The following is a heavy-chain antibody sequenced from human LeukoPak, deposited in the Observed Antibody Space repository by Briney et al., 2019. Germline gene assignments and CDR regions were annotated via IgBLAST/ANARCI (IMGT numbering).Heavy chain of an antibody. V-gene: IGHV3-30*02. CDR3: AKGRSITTPAPDY. Sequence: GGSLRLSCSASGFTFSRYGMHWARLAPGKGLEWVAFIRYDASNKYYVDSVKGRFAISRDKSKNTLYLQMNSLRTEDTAVYYCAKGRSITTPAPDYWGQGTLVTVSP. J-gene: IGHJ4*02. CDR2: IRYDASNK. D-gene: IGHD1-1*01. CDR1: GFTFSRYG.